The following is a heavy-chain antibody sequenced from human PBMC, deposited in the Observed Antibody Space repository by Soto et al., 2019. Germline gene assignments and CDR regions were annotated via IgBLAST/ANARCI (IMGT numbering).Heavy chain of an antibody. J-gene: IGHJ6*02. CDR1: GFTFSSYG. CDR2: IWYDGSNK. Sequence: PGGSLRLSCAASGFTFSSYGMHWVRQAPGKGLEWVAVIWYDGSNKYYADSVKGRFTISRDNSKNTLYLQMNSLRAEDTAVYYCARGPMSPVLRFLEWKGVVYGMDVWGQGTTVTVSS. V-gene: IGHV3-33*01. D-gene: IGHD3-3*01. CDR3: ARGPMSPVLRFLEWKGVVYGMDV.